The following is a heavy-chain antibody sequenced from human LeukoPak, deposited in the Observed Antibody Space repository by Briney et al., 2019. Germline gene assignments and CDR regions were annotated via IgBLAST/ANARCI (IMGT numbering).Heavy chain of an antibody. CDR1: GGSISSSSYY. V-gene: IGHV4-39*07. Sequence: PSETLSLTCTVSGGSISSSSYYWGWIRQPPGKGLEWIGSIYYSGSTYYNPSLKSRVTISVDTSKNQFSLKLSSVTAADTAVYYCARVISGSGSPHDAFDIWGQGTMVTVSS. CDR3: ARVISGSGSPHDAFDI. D-gene: IGHD3-10*01. CDR2: IYYSGST. J-gene: IGHJ3*02.